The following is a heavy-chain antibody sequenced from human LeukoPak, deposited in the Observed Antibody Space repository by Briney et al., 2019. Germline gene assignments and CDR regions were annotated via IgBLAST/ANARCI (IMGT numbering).Heavy chain of an antibody. CDR2: IKQDGSEK. V-gene: IGHV3-7*01. CDR3: ARAANPWEAFDI. D-gene: IGHD1-14*01. J-gene: IGHJ3*02. Sequence: PGGSLRLSCAASGFTFSDYYMSWIRQAPGKGLEWVANIKQDGSEKYYVDSVKGRFTISRDNAKNSLYLQMNSLRAEDTAVYYCARAANPWEAFDIWGQGTMVTVSS. CDR1: GFTFSDYY.